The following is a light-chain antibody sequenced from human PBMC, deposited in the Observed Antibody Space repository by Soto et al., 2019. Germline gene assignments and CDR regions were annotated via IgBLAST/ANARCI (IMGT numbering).Light chain of an antibody. CDR3: QQYNNWRT. V-gene: IGKV3-15*01. J-gene: IGKJ1*01. Sequence: EIMMTQSPATLSVSPGERATLSCRASQSVSSSLAWYQQEPGQAPRLLIYDASTRATGIPARFSGSGSGTEFTLTISSLQSEDFAVYYCQQYNNWRTFGQGTKVDIK. CDR2: DAS. CDR1: QSVSSS.